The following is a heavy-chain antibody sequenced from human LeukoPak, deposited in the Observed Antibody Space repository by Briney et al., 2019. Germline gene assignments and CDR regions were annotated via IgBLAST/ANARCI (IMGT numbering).Heavy chain of an antibody. Sequence: GGSLRLSCAASGFTFSSYGMHWVRQAPGKGLEWVAFIRYDGSNKYYADSVKGRFTISRDNSKNTVYVQMNSLRAEDTALYYCAKDRLTLDAFDIWGQGTMVTVSS. J-gene: IGHJ3*02. CDR2: IRYDGSNK. CDR1: GFTFSSYG. CDR3: AKDRLTLDAFDI. D-gene: IGHD4-23*01. V-gene: IGHV3-30*02.